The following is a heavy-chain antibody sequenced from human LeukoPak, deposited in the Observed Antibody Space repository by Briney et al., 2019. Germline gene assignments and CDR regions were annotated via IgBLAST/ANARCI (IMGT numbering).Heavy chain of an antibody. CDR2: IYYSGST. Sequence: SETLSLTCTVSGGSISSGDYYWSWIRQPPGKGLEWIGYIYYSGSTYYNPSLKSRVTISVDTSKNQFSLKLSSVIAADTAVYYCARDHSKGYYYYGMDVWGQGTTVTVSS. V-gene: IGHV4-30-4*01. J-gene: IGHJ6*02. CDR1: GGSISSGDYY. CDR3: ARDHSKGYYYYGMDV. D-gene: IGHD4-11*01.